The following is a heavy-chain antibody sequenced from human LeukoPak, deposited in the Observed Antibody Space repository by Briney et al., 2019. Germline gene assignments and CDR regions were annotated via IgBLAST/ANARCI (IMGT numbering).Heavy chain of an antibody. D-gene: IGHD2-2*01. V-gene: IGHV4-61*02. CDR1: GDSISSGKYY. Sequence: ASQTLSLTCTVSGDSISSGKYYWSWIRQPPGKGLEWIGRIYTSGSTNYNPSLKSRVTISVDTSKNQFSLKLSSVIAADTAVYYCARGPVVVPNWFDPWGQGTLVTVSS. CDR2: IYTSGST. J-gene: IGHJ5*02. CDR3: ARGPVVVPNWFDP.